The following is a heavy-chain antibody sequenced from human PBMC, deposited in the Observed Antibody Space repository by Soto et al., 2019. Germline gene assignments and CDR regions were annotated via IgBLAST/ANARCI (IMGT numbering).Heavy chain of an antibody. J-gene: IGHJ3*02. CDR3: ARDGDSSSPFDI. D-gene: IGHD6-6*01. CDR2: INPNSGGT. V-gene: IGHV1-2*02. CDR1: GYTFTGNY. Sequence: QVQLVQSGAEVKKPGASVKVSCKASGYTFTGNYMHWVRQAPGQGLEWMEWINPNSGGTNYAQKFQGRVTVTRDTSISTAYMELSRLRSDDTTVYYCARDGDSSSPFDIWGQGTMVTVSS.